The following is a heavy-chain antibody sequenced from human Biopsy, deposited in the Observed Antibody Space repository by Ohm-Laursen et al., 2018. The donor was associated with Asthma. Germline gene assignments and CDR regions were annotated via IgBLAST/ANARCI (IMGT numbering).Heavy chain of an antibody. Sequence: LRLSCSASGFTFSSYALSWVRQAPGKGLEWVSGISGDAQRTYYEDSVKGRFTISRDNSKNTIYLQLNSLRAEDTAVYYCAKDWKSLYVQYFFEYWGQGTLVTVSS. V-gene: IGHV3-23*01. CDR2: ISGDAQRT. J-gene: IGHJ4*02. D-gene: IGHD5/OR15-5a*01. CDR3: AKDWKSLYVQYFFEY. CDR1: GFTFSSYA.